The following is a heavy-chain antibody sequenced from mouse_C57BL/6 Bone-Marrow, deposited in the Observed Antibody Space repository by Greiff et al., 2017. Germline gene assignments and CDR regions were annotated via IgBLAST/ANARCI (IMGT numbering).Heavy chain of an antibody. V-gene: IGHV5-6-5*01. Sequence: EVKLVESGGGLVKPGGSLKLSCAASGFTFSSYAMSWVRQTPEKRLEWVASISSGGSTYYPDSVKGRFTISRDNARNILYLQMSSRRSEDTAMYYCARGAATGDYWGQGTTLTVSS. D-gene: IGHD1-2*01. CDR2: ISSGGST. J-gene: IGHJ2*01. CDR3: ARGAATGDY. CDR1: GFTFSSYA.